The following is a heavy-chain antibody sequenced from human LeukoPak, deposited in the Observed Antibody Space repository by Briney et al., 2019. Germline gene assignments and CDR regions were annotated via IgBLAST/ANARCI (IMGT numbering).Heavy chain of an antibody. V-gene: IGHV3-30-3*01. J-gene: IGHJ5*02. Sequence: QSGRSLRLSCAASGFTLSSYAMLWVRQAPGKGLEWVTVISYYGSNKYYADSVKGRFTISRDNSKNTLYLQMNSLRAEDTAVYYCATEGCSSTSCYPPYVGNWFDPWGQGTLVTVSS. CDR3: ATEGCSSTSCYPPYVGNWFDP. CDR1: GFTLSSYA. D-gene: IGHD2-2*01. CDR2: ISYYGSNK.